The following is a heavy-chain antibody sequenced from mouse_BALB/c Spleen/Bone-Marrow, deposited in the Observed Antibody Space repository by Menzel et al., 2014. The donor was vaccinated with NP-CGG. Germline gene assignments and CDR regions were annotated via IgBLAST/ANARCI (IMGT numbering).Heavy chain of an antibody. Sequence: VHVKQSGAELVKPGASVKLSCTASGFNIKDTYMHWVKQRPEQGLEWIGRIDPANGNTKYDPKFQGKATITADTSSNTAYLQLSSLTSEDTAVYYCARYDYGVYFDYWGRGTTLTVSS. CDR1: GFNIKDTY. CDR2: IDPANGNT. D-gene: IGHD2-4*01. V-gene: IGHV14-3*02. J-gene: IGHJ2*01. CDR3: ARYDYGVYFDY.